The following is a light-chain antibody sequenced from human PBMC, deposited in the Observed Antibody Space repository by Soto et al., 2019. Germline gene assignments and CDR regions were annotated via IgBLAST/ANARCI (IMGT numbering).Light chain of an antibody. CDR2: GAS. CDR3: QKYNNWPLV. Sequence: IVLTQSPATLSVSPGESATLSCRASQSVTSHLAGYQQKPGQAPRLLIYGASTRATGIPPRFIGSGSGTEFTLIISSLQSEDFAIYYCQKYNNWPLVFGQGTKVEVK. CDR1: QSVTSH. J-gene: IGKJ1*01. V-gene: IGKV3-15*01.